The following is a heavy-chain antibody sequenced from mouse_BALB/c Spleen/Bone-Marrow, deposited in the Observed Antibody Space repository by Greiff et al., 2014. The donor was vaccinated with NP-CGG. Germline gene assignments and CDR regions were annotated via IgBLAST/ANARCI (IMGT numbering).Heavy chain of an antibody. D-gene: IGHD1-1*01. CDR2: ISTYYGDA. Sequence: QVQLQQSGAELVRPGVSVKISCKGSGYTFTDYAMHWVKQSHAKSLEWIGVISTYYGDASYNQKFKGKATMTVDKSSSTAYMELARLTSEDSAIYYCARGSIYYYGSTLDYWGQGPTLAVSS. CDR1: GYTFTDYA. J-gene: IGHJ2*01. CDR3: ARGSIYYYGSTLDY. V-gene: IGHV1S137*01.